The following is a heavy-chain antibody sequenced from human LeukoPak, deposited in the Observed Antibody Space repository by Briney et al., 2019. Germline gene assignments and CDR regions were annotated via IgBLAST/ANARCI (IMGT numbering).Heavy chain of an antibody. CDR3: ARLSVIVGATTVDY. D-gene: IGHD1-26*01. CDR2: INWNGGST. Sequence: GGSLRLSCAASGFTFDDYGMSWVRHAPGKGLEWVSGINWNGGSTGYADSVKGRFTISRDNAKNPLYLQMNSLRAEDTALYYCARLSVIVGATTVDYWGQGTLVTVSS. CDR1: GFTFDDYG. J-gene: IGHJ4*02. V-gene: IGHV3-20*04.